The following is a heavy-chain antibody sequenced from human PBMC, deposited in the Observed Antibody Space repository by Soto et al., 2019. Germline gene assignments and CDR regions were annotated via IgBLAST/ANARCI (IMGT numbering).Heavy chain of an antibody. J-gene: IGHJ4*02. D-gene: IGHD3-3*01. V-gene: IGHV3-30*18. CDR3: AKDLTIFGVVTTYIDY. CDR2: ISYDGSNK. CDR1: GFTFSSYG. Sequence: QVQLVESGGGVVQPGRSLRLSCAASGFTFSSYGMHWVRQAPGKGLEWVAVISYDGSNKYYADSVKGRFTISRDNSKNTLYLQMNSLRAEDTAVYYCAKDLTIFGVVTTYIDYWGQGTLVTVSS.